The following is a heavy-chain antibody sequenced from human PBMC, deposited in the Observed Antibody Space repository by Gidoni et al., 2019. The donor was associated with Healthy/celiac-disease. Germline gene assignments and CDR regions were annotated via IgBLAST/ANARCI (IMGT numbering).Heavy chain of an antibody. D-gene: IGHD3-10*01. CDR3: AHSPSNNYGSGSYYDFDY. Sequence: QITLKESGPTLVKPTQTLALTCTFSGFSLSTSGVGVGWIRQPPGKALEWLALIYWNDDKRYSPSLKSRLTITKDTSKNQVVLTMTNMDPVDTATYCCAHSPSNNYGSGSYYDFDYWGQGTLVTVSS. V-gene: IGHV2-5*01. CDR1: GFSLSTSGVG. CDR2: IYWNDDK. J-gene: IGHJ4*02.